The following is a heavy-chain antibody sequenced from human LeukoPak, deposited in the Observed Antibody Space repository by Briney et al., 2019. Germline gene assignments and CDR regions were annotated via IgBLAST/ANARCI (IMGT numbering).Heavy chain of an antibody. V-gene: IGHV3-74*01. Sequence: GGSLRLSCAASGFTSSLYWMHWVRQGPGKGLMWVSRLNEDGSTADYADSVKGRFTFSRDNAKNTLYLQMNSLRAEDTAVYYCVRDKFGTLIYGSSCFDSWGQGTLVTVFS. J-gene: IGHJ4*02. CDR1: GFTSSLYW. CDR3: VRDKFGTLIYGSSCFDS. CDR2: LNEDGSTA. D-gene: IGHD6-6*01.